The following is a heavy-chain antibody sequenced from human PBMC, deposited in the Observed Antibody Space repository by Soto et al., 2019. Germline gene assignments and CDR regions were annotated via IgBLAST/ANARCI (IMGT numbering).Heavy chain of an antibody. CDR3: ARGGVDVVATSAVDY. V-gene: IGHV1-69*01. CDR2: IIPIIGTA. CDR1: GGTFNNYA. D-gene: IGHD5-12*01. Sequence: QVQLVQSGAEVKNPGSSVTVSCKASGGTFNNYAISWVRQAPGQGLEWMGGIIPIIGTADYAHKFQGRLASSADESTGNTFMELSSLRSEDTALYYCARGGVDVVATSAVDYWGQGTLVTVSS. J-gene: IGHJ4*02.